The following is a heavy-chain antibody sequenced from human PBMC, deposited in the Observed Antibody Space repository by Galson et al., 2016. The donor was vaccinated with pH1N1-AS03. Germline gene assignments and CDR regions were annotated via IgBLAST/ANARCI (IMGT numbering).Heavy chain of an antibody. J-gene: IGHJ2*01. D-gene: IGHD2-15*01. Sequence: SLRLSCAASGFTFNMYTMDWVRRAPGKGLEWISSISRESDAKYYADSVKGRFTISRDNVETALYLQMDSLQGVDTAVYYCVRNRGSRGFHADWYFDVWGPGTVVSVSS. CDR3: VRNRGSRGFHADWYFDV. CDR2: ISRESDAK. CDR1: GFTFNMYT. V-gene: IGHV3-48*01.